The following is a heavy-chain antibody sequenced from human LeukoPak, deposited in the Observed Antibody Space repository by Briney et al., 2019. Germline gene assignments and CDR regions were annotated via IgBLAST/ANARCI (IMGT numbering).Heavy chain of an antibody. D-gene: IGHD6-19*01. Sequence: GGSLRLSCAASGFTFSSYWMHWVRQAPGKGLVWVSRINSDGSSTTYADSVKGRFTISRDNAKNTLYLQMNSLRAEDTAVYYCARLGGIAVTGAIDYWGQGTLVTVSS. CDR1: GFTFSSYW. CDR2: INSDGSST. CDR3: ARLGGIAVTGAIDY. J-gene: IGHJ4*02. V-gene: IGHV3-74*01.